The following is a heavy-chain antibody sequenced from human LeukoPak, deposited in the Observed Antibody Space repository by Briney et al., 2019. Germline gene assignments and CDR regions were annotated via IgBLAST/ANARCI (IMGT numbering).Heavy chain of an antibody. J-gene: IGHJ4*02. Sequence: GGSLRLSCVASGLTFTYSDFNWIRQAPGKGLEWLSTITRSSSNLYYADSMKGRFTTSRDDAKDSVYLQMENLRVEDTAIYYCARNFDSWGQGTLVTVSS. CDR3: ARNFDS. V-gene: IGHV3-69-1*02. CDR2: ITRSSSNL. CDR1: GLTFTYSD.